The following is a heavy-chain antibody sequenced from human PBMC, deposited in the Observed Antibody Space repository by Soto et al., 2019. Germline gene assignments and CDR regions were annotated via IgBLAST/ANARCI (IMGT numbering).Heavy chain of an antibody. Sequence: QITLKESGPTLVKPTQTLTLTCTFSGFSLTTDRVGVGWIRQPPGEALEWLAVIYWDDSKTYRPSLESRLTITKDTSKNQVAHTMTNMDSLDTATYYCAHAYGGRSLYWGHGTLVTVSS. CDR3: AHAYGGRSLY. CDR1: GFSLTTDRVG. D-gene: IGHD1-26*01. J-gene: IGHJ4*01. CDR2: IYWDDSK. V-gene: IGHV2-5*02.